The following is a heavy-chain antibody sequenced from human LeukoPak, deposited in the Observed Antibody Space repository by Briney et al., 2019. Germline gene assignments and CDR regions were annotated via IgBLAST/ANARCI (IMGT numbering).Heavy chain of an antibody. CDR2: ISYDGSNK. D-gene: IGHD3/OR15-3a*01. J-gene: IGHJ4*02. CDR3: ASPPGGTGVQFDY. Sequence: GGSLRLSCAASGFTFSSYAMHWVRQAPGKGLEWVAVISYDGSNKYYADSVKGRFTISRDNSKNTLYLQMNSLRAEDTAVYYCASPPGGTGVQFDYWGQGTLVTVSS. CDR1: GFTFSSYA. V-gene: IGHV3-30-3*01.